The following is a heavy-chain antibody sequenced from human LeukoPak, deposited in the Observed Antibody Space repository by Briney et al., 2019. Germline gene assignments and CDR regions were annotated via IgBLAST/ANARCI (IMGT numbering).Heavy chain of an antibody. Sequence: GGSLRLSCAASGFTFDDYAMHWVRQAPGKGLEWVSGISWNSGSIAYADSVKGRFTISRDNVKNSLYLQMNSLRAEDTALYYCAKAIQGRTWYYYYGVDVWGQGTTVTVSS. J-gene: IGHJ6*02. CDR2: ISWNSGSI. D-gene: IGHD3-10*01. CDR3: AKAIQGRTWYYYYGVDV. CDR1: GFTFDDYA. V-gene: IGHV3-9*01.